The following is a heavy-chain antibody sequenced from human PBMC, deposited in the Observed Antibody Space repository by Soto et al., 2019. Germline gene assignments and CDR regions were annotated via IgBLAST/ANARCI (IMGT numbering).Heavy chain of an antibody. CDR3: ARATMIGLLTN. CDR1: GGSFSGYY. Sequence: SETLSLTCAVYGGSFSGYYWNWIRQPPGKGLEWIGEINHSGSTNYNPSLKSRVTISVDTSKNQFSLKLSSVTAADTAVYYCARATMIGLLTNWGQGSLVTVSS. J-gene: IGHJ4*02. CDR2: INHSGST. D-gene: IGHD3-22*01. V-gene: IGHV4-34*01.